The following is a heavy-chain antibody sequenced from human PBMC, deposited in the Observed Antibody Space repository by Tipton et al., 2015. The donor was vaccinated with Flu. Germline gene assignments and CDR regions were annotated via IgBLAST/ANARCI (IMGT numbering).Heavy chain of an antibody. CDR2: LYDSGIT. CDR3: ARSSSAYDYVWGGSYYFDF. Sequence: TLSLTCTVFGDSIGSSTYYWGWIRQPPGKGLEWIGSLYDSGITYYNPSLKSRVTISLDTSKNQFSLKLISVTAAATAVYYCARSSSAYDYVWGGSYYFDFWCQGTLVTVSS. J-gene: IGHJ4*02. V-gene: IGHV4-39*07. D-gene: IGHD3-16*01. CDR1: GDSIGSSTYY.